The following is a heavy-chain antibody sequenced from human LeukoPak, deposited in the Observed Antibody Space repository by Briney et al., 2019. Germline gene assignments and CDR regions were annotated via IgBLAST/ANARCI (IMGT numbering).Heavy chain of an antibody. CDR3: ARVGCSGGSCYYFDY. J-gene: IGHJ4*02. CDR1: GFTFSSYA. D-gene: IGHD2-15*01. CDR2: ISGSGGST. Sequence: GGSERLSCAASGFTFSSYAMSWVRQAPGKGLEWVSAISGSGGSTYYADSVKCRFTISRDNSNSTLYLKMNSLRAEDTAVYYCARVGCSGGSCYYFDYWGQGTLVTVSS. V-gene: IGHV3-23*01.